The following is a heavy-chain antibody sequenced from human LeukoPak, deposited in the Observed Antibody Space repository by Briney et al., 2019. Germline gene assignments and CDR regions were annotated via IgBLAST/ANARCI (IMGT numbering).Heavy chain of an antibody. D-gene: IGHD5-18*01. CDR1: GYTFTGYY. Sequence: ASVKVSCKASGYTFTGYYMHWVRPAPGQGLEWMGWINPNSGGTNYAQKFQGRVTVTRDTSISTAYMELSSLRSDDTAVYYCARGESTYGYLWGQGTLVTVSS. CDR3: ARGESTYGYL. J-gene: IGHJ4*02. V-gene: IGHV1-2*02. CDR2: INPNSGGT.